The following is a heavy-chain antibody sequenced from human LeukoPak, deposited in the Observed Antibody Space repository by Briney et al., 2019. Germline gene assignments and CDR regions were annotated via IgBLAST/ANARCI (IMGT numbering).Heavy chain of an antibody. CDR1: GFTVSSNY. J-gene: IGHJ4*02. D-gene: IGHD3-22*01. V-gene: IGHV3-53*01. Sequence: GGSLRLSCAASGFTVSSNYMSWVRQAPGKGLEWVSVIYSGGSTYYADSVKGRFTISRDNSKNTLYLQMNSLRAEDTAVYYCARDIPPYYYDSSDYPPDVYWGQGTLVTVSS. CDR2: IYSGGST. CDR3: ARDIPPYYYDSSDYPPDVY.